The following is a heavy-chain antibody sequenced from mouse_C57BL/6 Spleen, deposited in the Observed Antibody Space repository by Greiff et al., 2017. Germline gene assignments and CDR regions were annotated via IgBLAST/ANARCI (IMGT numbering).Heavy chain of an antibody. D-gene: IGHD2-5*01. CDR1: GFTFSSYA. Sequence: DVHLVESGGGLVKPGGSLKLSCAASGFTFSSYAMSWVRQTPEKRLEWVATISDGGSYTYYPDNVKGRFTISRDNAKNNLYLQMSHLKSEDTAMYYCARAGYSNLYAMDYWGQGTSVTVSS. V-gene: IGHV5-4*01. CDR3: ARAGYSNLYAMDY. J-gene: IGHJ4*01. CDR2: ISDGGSYT.